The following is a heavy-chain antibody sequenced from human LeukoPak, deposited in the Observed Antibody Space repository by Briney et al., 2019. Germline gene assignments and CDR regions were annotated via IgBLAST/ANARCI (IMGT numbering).Heavy chain of an antibody. CDR1: DYSISSGYGYY. Sequence: SETLSLTCTVSDYSISSGYGYYWGWIRQPPGKGLEWIGNIYHSGITYYNHFNSSLKSRVTISIDTSKNQFSLRLTSVTAADTAVYYCARVKAVAGWVEYYYYYMDVWGKGTTVTVSS. D-gene: IGHD6-19*01. CDR2: IYHSGIT. CDR3: ARVKAVAGWVEYYYYYMDV. J-gene: IGHJ6*03. V-gene: IGHV4-38-2*02.